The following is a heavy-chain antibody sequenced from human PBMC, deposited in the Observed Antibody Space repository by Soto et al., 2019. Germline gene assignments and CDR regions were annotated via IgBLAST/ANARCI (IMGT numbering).Heavy chain of an antibody. CDR2: IQQDGSEK. CDR3: ARPLPAWRDYYGMAV. V-gene: IGHV3-7*05. Sequence: PGGSLRLSCAASGFTFSSYCMNWVRQAPGKGLEWVANIQQDGSEKYYVDSVKGRFTISRDNAKNSLYLQMNSLRAEDSAVYYCARPLPAWRDYYGMAVWGQGTTVTVSS. CDR1: GFTFSSYC. D-gene: IGHD2-2*01. J-gene: IGHJ6*02.